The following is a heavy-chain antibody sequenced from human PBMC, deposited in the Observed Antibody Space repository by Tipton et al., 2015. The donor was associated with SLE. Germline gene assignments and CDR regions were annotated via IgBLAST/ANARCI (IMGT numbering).Heavy chain of an antibody. J-gene: IGHJ2*01. D-gene: IGHD6-6*01. CDR3: AREEAARPGWYFDL. CDR1: GGSISRHY. Sequence: TLSLTCTVSGGSISRHYWSWIRQPPGKGLEWIGYIYYSGSTNYNPSLKSRVTISLDTSKNQFSLKLSSVTAADTAVYYCAREEAARPGWYFDLWGRGTLVTVSS. CDR2: IYYSGST. V-gene: IGHV4-59*11.